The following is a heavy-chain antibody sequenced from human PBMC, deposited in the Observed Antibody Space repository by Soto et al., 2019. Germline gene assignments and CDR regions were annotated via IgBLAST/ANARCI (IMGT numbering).Heavy chain of an antibody. V-gene: IGHV1-18*01. CDR2: ITAYNGNT. CDR3: AGDLGITWFHPVPNWFDP. CDR1: GYTFTNYG. J-gene: IGHJ5*02. D-gene: IGHD6-13*01. Sequence: QVQLVQSGAEVKKPGASVTVSCKTSGYTFTNYGINWVRQAPGQGLEWVGWITAYNGNTNYAQKPQGRVTMTTDTSTNTAYRELRSLRSADTAVYYCAGDLGITWFHPVPNWFDPWGQGTLVTVSS.